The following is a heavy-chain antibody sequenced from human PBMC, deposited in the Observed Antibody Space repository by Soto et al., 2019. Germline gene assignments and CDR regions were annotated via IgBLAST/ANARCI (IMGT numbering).Heavy chain of an antibody. J-gene: IGHJ4*02. CDR3: TSDRYPRFYHGSGSYPYY. V-gene: IGHV3-7*03. D-gene: IGHD3-10*01. CDR1: GFTFSSFW. CDR2: IKTDGSET. Sequence: GGSLRLSCAASGFTFSSFWMSWVRQAPGKGLEWVANIKTDGSETHYVDSVKGRFTISRDNPKTSLFLQMNSLSVEDTAVYFCTSDRYPRFYHGSGSYPYYWGQGTPVTVSS.